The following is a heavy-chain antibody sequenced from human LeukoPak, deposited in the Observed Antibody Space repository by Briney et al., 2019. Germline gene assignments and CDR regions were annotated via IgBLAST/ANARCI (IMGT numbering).Heavy chain of an antibody. Sequence: GASVEVSSKASGYTFTSYYMHWVRQAPGQGLEWMGIINPSGGSTSYAQKFQGRVTMTRDTSTSTVYMELSSLRSEDTAVYYCARDKVNDILTGYYLQQYYSYGMDVWGQGTTVTVSS. V-gene: IGHV1-46*01. CDR2: INPSGGST. D-gene: IGHD3-9*01. J-gene: IGHJ6*02. CDR3: ARDKVNDILTGYYLQQYYSYGMDV. CDR1: GYTFTSYY.